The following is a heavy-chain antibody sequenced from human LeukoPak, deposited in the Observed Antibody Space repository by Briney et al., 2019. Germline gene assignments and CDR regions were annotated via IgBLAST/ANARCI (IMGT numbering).Heavy chain of an antibody. CDR2: ISAYNGNT. J-gene: IGHJ3*02. V-gene: IGHV1-18*01. CDR3: ARGPRIVVVPVASHFDI. Sequence: GASVTVSCKASGYTFTSYGISWVRQAPEQGLDWMGWISAYNGNTNYAQKLQGRVTMTTDTSTSTAYMELRSLRSDDTAVYYCARGPRIVVVPVASHFDIWGQGTMVTVSS. CDR1: GYTFTSYG. D-gene: IGHD2-2*01.